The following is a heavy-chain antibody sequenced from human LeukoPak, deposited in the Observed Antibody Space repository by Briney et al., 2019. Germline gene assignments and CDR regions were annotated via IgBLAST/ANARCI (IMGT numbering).Heavy chain of an antibody. J-gene: IGHJ4*02. Sequence: GGSLRLSCAVSGITLSNYVMSWVRQAPGKGLEWVAGISGSAGGTIYAASVKGRVTISRDNPKNTLYLQMNSLRAEDTAVYFCAKRGIVIRAVIIVGFHKEAYYFDDWGQGALVTVSS. CDR1: GITLSNYV. CDR3: AKRGIVIRAVIIVGFHKEAYYFDD. CDR2: ISGSAGGT. D-gene: IGHD3-10*01. V-gene: IGHV3-23*01.